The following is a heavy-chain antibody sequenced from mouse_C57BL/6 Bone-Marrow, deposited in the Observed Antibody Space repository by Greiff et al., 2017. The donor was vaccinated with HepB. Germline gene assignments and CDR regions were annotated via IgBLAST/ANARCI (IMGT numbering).Heavy chain of an antibody. CDR2: INYDGSST. V-gene: IGHV5-16*01. CDR3: ARSTYYGLDY. D-gene: IGHD2-10*01. J-gene: IGHJ2*01. Sequence: EVQRVESEGGLVQPGSSMKLSCTASGFTFSDYYMAWVRQVPEKGLEWVANINYDGSSTYYLDSLKSRFIISRDNAKNILYLQMSSLKSEDTATYYCARSTYYGLDYWGQGTTLTVSS. CDR1: GFTFSDYY.